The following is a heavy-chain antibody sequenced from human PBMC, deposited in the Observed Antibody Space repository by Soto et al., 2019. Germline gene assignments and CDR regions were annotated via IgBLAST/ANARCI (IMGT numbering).Heavy chain of an antibody. Sequence: TGGSLRLSCAASGFTFSSYSMNWVRQAPGKGLEWVSYISSSSTIYYADSVKGRFTISRDNAKNSLYLQMNSLRAEDTAVYYCARVNRYSYGLGPQGWFDPWGQGTLVTVSS. CDR1: GFTFSSYS. CDR3: ARVNRYSYGLGPQGWFDP. V-gene: IGHV3-48*01. J-gene: IGHJ5*02. CDR2: ISSSSTI. D-gene: IGHD5-18*01.